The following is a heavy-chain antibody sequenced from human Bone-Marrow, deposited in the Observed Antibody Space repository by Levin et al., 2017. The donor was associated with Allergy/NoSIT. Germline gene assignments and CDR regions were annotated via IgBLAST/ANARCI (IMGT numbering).Heavy chain of an antibody. V-gene: IGHV4-34*01. Sequence: RPSETLSLTCAVYGGSFSGYYWSWIRQPPGKGLEWIGENNDSGRTNYNPSLKSRAAISVDTPKSQFSLKLSSVTAADTAVYYCARGRSSWRGFDIWGQGTMVTVSS. J-gene: IGHJ3*02. CDR1: GGSFSGYY. CDR2: NNDSGRT. CDR3: ARGRSSWRGFDI. D-gene: IGHD6-13*01.